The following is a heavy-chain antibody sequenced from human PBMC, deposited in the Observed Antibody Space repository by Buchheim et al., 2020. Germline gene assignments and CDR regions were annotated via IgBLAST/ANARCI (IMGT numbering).Heavy chain of an antibody. CDR3: ARGRDGKNNWFDP. CDR1: GGSFSGYY. CDR2: INHSGST. J-gene: IGHJ5*02. D-gene: IGHD2-21*02. Sequence: QVQLQQWGAGLLKPSETLSLTCAVYGGSFSGYYWSWIRQPPGKGLEWIGEINHSGSTNYNPSLKSRVTISVDTSKNPFSLKLSSVTAADTAVYYCARGRDGKNNWFDPWGQGTL. V-gene: IGHV4-34*01.